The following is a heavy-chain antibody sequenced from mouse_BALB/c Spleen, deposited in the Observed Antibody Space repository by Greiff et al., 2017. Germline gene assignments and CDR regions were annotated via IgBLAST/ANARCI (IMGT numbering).Heavy chain of an antibody. D-gene: IGHD2-10*01. V-gene: IGHV2-2*02. Sequence: VQGVESGPGLVQPSQSLSITCTVSGFSLTSYGVHWVRQSPGKGLEWLGVIWSGGSTDYNAAFISRLSISKDNSKSQVFFKMNSLQANDTAIYYCARTPYYGNYGAFAYWGQGTLVTVSA. CDR3: ARTPYYGNYGAFAY. CDR1: GFSLTSYG. J-gene: IGHJ3*01. CDR2: IWSGGST.